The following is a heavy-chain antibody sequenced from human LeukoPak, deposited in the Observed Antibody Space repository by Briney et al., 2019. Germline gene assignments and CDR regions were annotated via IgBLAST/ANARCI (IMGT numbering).Heavy chain of an antibody. Sequence: ASVKVSCKASGYTFTSYDINWVRQATGQGLEWMGWMNPNSGNTGYAQKFQGRVTMTRNTFISTAYMELSSLRSEDTAVYYCARGRGSSSWYYYYYYMDVWGKGTTVTVSS. J-gene: IGHJ6*03. CDR2: MNPNSGNT. V-gene: IGHV1-8*01. CDR1: GYTFTSYD. D-gene: IGHD6-13*01. CDR3: ARGRGSSSWYYYYYYMDV.